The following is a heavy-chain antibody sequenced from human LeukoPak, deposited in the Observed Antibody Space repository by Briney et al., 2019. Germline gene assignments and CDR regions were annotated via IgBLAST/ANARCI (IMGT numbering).Heavy chain of an antibody. D-gene: IGHD3-10*01. V-gene: IGHV3-33*01. J-gene: IGHJ4*02. Sequence: PGGSLRLSCAASGFTFSSYGMHWVRQAPGKGLEWVAIIWFDGSNKYYADSVRGRFTISRDNSKNTLYLQMNSLRAEDTAVYYCARDYYGSGSASDYWGQGTLVTVSS. CDR1: GFTFSSYG. CDR3: ARDYYGSGSASDY. CDR2: IWFDGSNK.